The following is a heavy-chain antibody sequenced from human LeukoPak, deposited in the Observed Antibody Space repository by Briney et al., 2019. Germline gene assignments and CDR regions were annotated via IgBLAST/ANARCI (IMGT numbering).Heavy chain of an antibody. CDR2: ISSSSTTI. J-gene: IGHJ4*02. CDR1: GFTFSDYS. V-gene: IGHV3-48*04. Sequence: GGSLRLSCAASGFTFSDYSMNWVRQAPGKGLEWVSYISSSSTTIFYADSVKGRFTISRDNAKNSLYLQMNSLRAEDTALYYCARSGGSFYDYWGQGTLVTVSS. D-gene: IGHD2-15*01. CDR3: ARSGGSFYDY.